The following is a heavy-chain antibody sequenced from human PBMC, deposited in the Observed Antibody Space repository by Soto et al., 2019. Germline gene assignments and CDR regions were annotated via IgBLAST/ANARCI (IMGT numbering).Heavy chain of an antibody. CDR2: ISYDGNNK. J-gene: IGHJ6*02. Sequence: GGSLRLSCAASGFTFSTYGMHWVRQAPGKGLEWVAVISYDGNNKYFADSVKGRFTISRDNSKNTLYLQMNSLRAEDTAVYYCAKDLNYYHGSGYRFYYYSAMDVWGQGTTVTVSS. D-gene: IGHD3-22*01. V-gene: IGHV3-30*18. CDR1: GFTFSTYG. CDR3: AKDLNYYHGSGYRFYYYSAMDV.